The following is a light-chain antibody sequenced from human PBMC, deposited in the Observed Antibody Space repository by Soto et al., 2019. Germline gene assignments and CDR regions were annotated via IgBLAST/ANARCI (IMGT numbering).Light chain of an antibody. CDR3: SSYTSSSTPV. Sequence: QSALTQPASVSGSPGQSITISCTGTSSDVGGYNYVSWYQQHPGKAPKLMIYDVSNRPSGVSIRFSGSKSGNTASLTISGLQAEDEADYYCSSYTSSSTPVFGTGTKLTVL. CDR1: SSDVGGYNY. V-gene: IGLV2-14*01. J-gene: IGLJ1*01. CDR2: DVS.